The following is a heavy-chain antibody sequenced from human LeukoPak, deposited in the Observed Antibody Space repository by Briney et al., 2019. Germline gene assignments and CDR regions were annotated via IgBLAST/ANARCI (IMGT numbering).Heavy chain of an antibody. Sequence: GGSLSLSCAASGFTFSSYWMHWVRQAPGKGLEWVGFIRSKAYGGTTEYAASVKDRFTISRDDSKSIAYLQMNSLKTEDTAVYYCTRVATVNREEYWGQGTLVTVSS. CDR3: TRVATVNREEY. V-gene: IGHV3-49*04. J-gene: IGHJ4*02. CDR1: GFTFSSYW. CDR2: IRSKAYGGTT. D-gene: IGHD5-12*01.